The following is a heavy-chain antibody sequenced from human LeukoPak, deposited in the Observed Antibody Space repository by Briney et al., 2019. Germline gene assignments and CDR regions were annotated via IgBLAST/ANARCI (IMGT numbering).Heavy chain of an antibody. Sequence: SVTVSCKASGFTFSYSAMQWVRQARGQRLEWIGWIVVGSGTTSYAQKFQERVIITRDMSTSTAYMELSSLRSEDTAVYYCAADSGNYGSGTHIPDHWGQGTLGTVSS. CDR2: IVVGSGTT. CDR1: GFTFSYSA. CDR3: AADSGNYGSGTHIPDH. J-gene: IGHJ4*02. V-gene: IGHV1-58*02. D-gene: IGHD3-10*01.